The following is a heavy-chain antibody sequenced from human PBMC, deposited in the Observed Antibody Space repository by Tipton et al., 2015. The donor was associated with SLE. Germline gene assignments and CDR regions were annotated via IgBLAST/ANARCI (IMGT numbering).Heavy chain of an antibody. CDR2: IYYSGST. Sequence: TLSLTCTVSGGSISSSSYYWGWIRQPPGKGLEWIGTIYYSGSTYYDSSLKSRVTISLDTSKNQFSLKLSSVTAADTAVYYCAKHRYWFDPWGQGTLVTVSS. CDR3: AKHRYWFDP. J-gene: IGHJ5*02. V-gene: IGHV4-39*01. CDR1: GGSISSSSYY.